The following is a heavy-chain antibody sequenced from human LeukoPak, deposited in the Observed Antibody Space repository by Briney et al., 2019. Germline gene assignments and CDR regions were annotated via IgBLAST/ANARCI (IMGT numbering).Heavy chain of an antibody. J-gene: IGHJ5*02. CDR3: ARSGYLNWFDP. V-gene: IGHV1-46*01. D-gene: IGHD3-3*01. Sequence: GASVKVSCKASGYTFTSYYMHWVRQATGQGLEWMGIINPSGGSTSYAQKFQGRVTMTRDTSTSTVYMELSSLRSEDTAVYYCARSGYLNWFDPWGQGTLVTVSS. CDR2: INPSGGST. CDR1: GYTFTSYY.